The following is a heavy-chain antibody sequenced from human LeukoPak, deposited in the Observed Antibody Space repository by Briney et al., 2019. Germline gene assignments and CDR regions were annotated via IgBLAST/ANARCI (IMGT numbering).Heavy chain of an antibody. CDR3: ARGKGRWFGRYFDY. D-gene: IGHD3-10*01. CDR2: IYTSGST. Sequence: SETLSLTCTVSGGSISSYYWSWIRQPAGKGLALIGRIYTSGSTNYNPSLTSRVTISVDTSKNQFSLTLSSLTAAYPPVYYYARGKGRWFGRYFDYWGQGTLVTVSS. CDR1: GGSISSYY. J-gene: IGHJ4*02. V-gene: IGHV4-4*07.